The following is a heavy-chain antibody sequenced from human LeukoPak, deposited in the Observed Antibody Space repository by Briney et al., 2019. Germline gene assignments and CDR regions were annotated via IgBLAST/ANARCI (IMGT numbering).Heavy chain of an antibody. CDR1: GFTFSNAW. V-gene: IGHV3-15*01. J-gene: IGHJ6*04. CDR3: TSNITIFGGALDV. D-gene: IGHD3-3*01. CDR2: IKSKTDGGTT. Sequence: GGYLRLSCAASGFTFSNAWMSWVRQAPGKGLEWVGRIKSKTDGGTTDYAAPVKGRFTISRDDSKNTLYLQMNSLKTEDTAVYYCTSNITIFGGALDVWGKGTTVTVSS.